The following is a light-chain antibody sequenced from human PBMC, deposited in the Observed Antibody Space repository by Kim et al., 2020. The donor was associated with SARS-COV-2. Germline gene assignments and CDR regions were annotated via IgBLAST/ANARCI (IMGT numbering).Light chain of an antibody. CDR3: EQRSNWPST. J-gene: IGKJ5*01. Sequence: LSPGETATLSCSARHSVDSYLSSYQHRNGRAPRLLIYDASNRGTGSPARVSGSGSGTDFTLTISSVGRQDSAVYCCEQRSNWPSTFGQGTRLEIK. CDR1: HSVDSY. V-gene: IGKV3-11*01. CDR2: DAS.